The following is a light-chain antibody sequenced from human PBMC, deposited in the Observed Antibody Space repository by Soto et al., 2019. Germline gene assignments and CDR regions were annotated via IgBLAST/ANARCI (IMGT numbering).Light chain of an antibody. CDR3: QQYGSSPIT. CDR2: GSS. Sequence: EVVMTPSPATLSVSPGERATLSCRASESVSSNLAWYQQRPGQAPRLVIYGSSSRATGIPDRFSGSGSGTDFTLTISRLEPEDFAVYYCQQYGSSPITFGQGTRLEIK. V-gene: IGKV3-20*01. CDR1: ESVSSN. J-gene: IGKJ5*01.